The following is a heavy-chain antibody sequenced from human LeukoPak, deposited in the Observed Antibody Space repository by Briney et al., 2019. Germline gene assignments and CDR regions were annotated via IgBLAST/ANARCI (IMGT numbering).Heavy chain of an antibody. D-gene: IGHD4-17*01. CDR1: GGTFSSYA. V-gene: IGHV1-69*13. CDR2: IIPIFGTA. Sequence: SVKVSCKASGGTFSSYAISWVRQAPGQGLEWMGGIIPIFGTANYAQKFQGRVTITADESTSTAYMELSSLRSEDAAVYYCARDQDRVHDYGDYDRMYYFDYWGQGTLVTVSS. CDR3: ARDQDRVHDYGDYDRMYYFDY. J-gene: IGHJ4*02.